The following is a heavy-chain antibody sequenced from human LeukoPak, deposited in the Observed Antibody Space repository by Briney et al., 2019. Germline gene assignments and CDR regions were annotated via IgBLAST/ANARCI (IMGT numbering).Heavy chain of an antibody. D-gene: IGHD3-10*01. CDR2: IPYDGSNE. V-gene: IGHV3-30*02. CDR1: GFILNNYG. Sequence: PGGSLRLSCAASGFILNNYGMHWVRQVPGKGLEWVAYIPYDGSNEYNRDSVKGRLTISRDNSKNMVYLQMNSLRADDTAVYYCAKDLGITMIRGAMEFDPWAQGTLVPVSS. J-gene: IGHJ5*02. CDR3: AKDLGITMIRGAMEFDP.